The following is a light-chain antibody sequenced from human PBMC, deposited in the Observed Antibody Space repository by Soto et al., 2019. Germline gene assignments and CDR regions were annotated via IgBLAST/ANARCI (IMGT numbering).Light chain of an antibody. V-gene: IGKV1-39*01. CDR3: QQSYSSPPT. Sequence: DVQITQSPSSLSASVGDRVTITCRASQGIRNDLGWYQQKPGKAPKLLIYAASSLQSGVPSRFSGSRSGPDFTLTISSLQPEDFATYYCQQSYSSPPTFGQGTKVDIK. J-gene: IGKJ1*01. CDR1: QGIRND. CDR2: AAS.